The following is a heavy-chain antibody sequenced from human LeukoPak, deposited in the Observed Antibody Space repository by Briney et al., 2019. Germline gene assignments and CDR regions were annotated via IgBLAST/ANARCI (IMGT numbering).Heavy chain of an antibody. CDR3: ARDGGGYCSSTSCHTLDY. D-gene: IGHD2-2*01. CDR2: IIPIFGTA. V-gene: IGHV1-69*13. J-gene: IGHJ4*02. Sequence: TVKVSCKASGGTFSSYAISWVRQAPGQGLEWMGGIIPIFGTANYAQKFQGRVTITADESTSTAYMELSSLRSEDTAVYYCARDGGGYCSSTSCHTLDYWGQGTLVTVSS. CDR1: GGTFSSYA.